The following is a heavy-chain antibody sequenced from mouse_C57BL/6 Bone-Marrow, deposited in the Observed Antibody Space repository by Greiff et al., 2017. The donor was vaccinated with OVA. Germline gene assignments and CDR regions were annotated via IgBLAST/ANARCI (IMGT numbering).Heavy chain of an antibody. J-gene: IGHJ4*01. CDR3: TRGGHYYAIDY. Sequence: EVKVEESGGGLVQPGGSMKLSCAASGFTFSDAWMDWVRQSPEKGLEWVAEIRNKANNHATYYAESVKGRFTISRDDSKSRVYLQMNSLRAEDTGIYYCTRGGHYYAIDYRGQGASVTVSS. CDR1: GFTFSDAW. V-gene: IGHV6-6*01. CDR2: IRNKANNHAT.